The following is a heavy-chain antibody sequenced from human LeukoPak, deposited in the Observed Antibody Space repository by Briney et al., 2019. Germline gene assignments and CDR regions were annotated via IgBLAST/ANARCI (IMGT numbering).Heavy chain of an antibody. Sequence: SVKVSCKASGGTFSSYAISWVRQAPGQGLEWMGGIIPIFGTANYAQKFQGRVTITADESTSTAYMELSSLRSDDTAVYYCARSVGYCSGGSCYSRGYYFDYWGQGTLVTVSS. CDR1: GGTFSSYA. D-gene: IGHD2-15*01. J-gene: IGHJ4*02. CDR2: IIPIFGTA. CDR3: ARSVGYCSGGSCYSRGYYFDY. V-gene: IGHV1-69*13.